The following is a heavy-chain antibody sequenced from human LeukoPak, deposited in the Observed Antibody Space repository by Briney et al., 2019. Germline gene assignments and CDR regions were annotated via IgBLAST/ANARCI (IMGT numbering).Heavy chain of an antibody. CDR1: GGSFSGYY. D-gene: IGHD6-13*01. CDR2: INHSGST. CDR3: ARGEIGAAAGTSYFDY. J-gene: IGHJ4*02. V-gene: IGHV4-34*01. Sequence: SETLSLTCAVYGGSFSGYYWSWIRQPPGKGLEWIGEINHSGSTNYNPSLKSRVTISVDTSKNQFSLKLSSVTAADAAVYYCARGEIGAAAGTSYFDYWGQGTLVTVSS.